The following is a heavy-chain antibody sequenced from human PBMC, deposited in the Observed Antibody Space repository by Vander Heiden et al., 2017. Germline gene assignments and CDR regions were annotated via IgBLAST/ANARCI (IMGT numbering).Heavy chain of an antibody. D-gene: IGHD3-10*01. CDR1: GFTFRSTG. Sequence: QVQLVESGGGVAQPGGSLRLSCSASGFTFRSTGMHWVRQAPGKGLEWVAVIWYDGSNKYYADSVKGRFTISRDNSKNTLYLQMNSLRAEDTAVYYCARDQTHGSGVKDNWFDPWGQGTLVTVSS. CDR3: ARDQTHGSGVKDNWFDP. V-gene: IGHV3-33*01. CDR2: IWYDGSNK. J-gene: IGHJ5*02.